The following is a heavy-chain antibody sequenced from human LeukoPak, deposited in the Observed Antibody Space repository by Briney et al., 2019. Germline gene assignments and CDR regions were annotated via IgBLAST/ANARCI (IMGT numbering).Heavy chain of an antibody. J-gene: IGHJ5*02. Sequence: GASVKVSCKASGYTFTSYDINWVRQAPGQGLEWMGWVSGYNGNTNYAQKFEGRVAMTTDTSFSTAYMELRSLRSDDTAIYYCARGDWFDPWGQGTLVTVSS. CDR3: ARGDWFDP. V-gene: IGHV1-18*01. CDR1: GYTFTSYD. CDR2: VSGYNGNT. D-gene: IGHD2-21*01.